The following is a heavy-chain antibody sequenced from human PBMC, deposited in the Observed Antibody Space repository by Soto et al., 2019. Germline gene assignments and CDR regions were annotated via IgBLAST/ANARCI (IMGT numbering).Heavy chain of an antibody. CDR2: MNPNSGNT. CDR3: ARSVDTAETD. D-gene: IGHD5-18*01. CDR1: GYTFTSYD. J-gene: IGHJ4*02. V-gene: IGHV1-8*01. Sequence: QVQLVQSGAEVKKPGASVKVSCKASGYTFTSYDINWVRQATGQGLEWMGWMNPNSGNTGYAQKFQGRVTMTTDTSTSTAYMELRSLRSDDTAVYYCARSVDTAETDWGQGTLVTVSS.